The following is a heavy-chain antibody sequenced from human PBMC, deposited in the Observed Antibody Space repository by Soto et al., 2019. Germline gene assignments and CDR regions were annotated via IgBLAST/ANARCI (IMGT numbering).Heavy chain of an antibody. CDR3: AREIMPMTNDWYFDL. CDR2: IFDSGST. J-gene: IGHJ2*01. CDR1: GGSISGGVHS. D-gene: IGHD2-8*01. V-gene: IGHV4-30-4*01. Sequence: QVQLQESGPGLVKPSETLSLPCTVSGGSISGGVHSWSWIRHPPGKGLEWIGHIFDSGSTYYTPSLKSRLTISVDTSKNQFSLRLSSVTAADTAVYYCAREIMPMTNDWYFDLWGRGTLVTVSS.